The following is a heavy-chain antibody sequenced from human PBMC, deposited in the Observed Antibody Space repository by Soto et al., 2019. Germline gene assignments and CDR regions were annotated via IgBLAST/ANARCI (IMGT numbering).Heavy chain of an antibody. Sequence: QVQLVQSGAEVKKPGSSVKVSCTASGGTFSSYAISWVRQAPGQGLEWMGGIIPIFGTANYAQKFQGRVTITADESTSTAYMELSSLRSEDTAVYYCARLAGGGVVPAALYYYYGMDVWGQGTTVTVSS. V-gene: IGHV1-69*01. CDR3: ARLAGGGVVPAALYYYYGMDV. J-gene: IGHJ6*02. CDR1: GGTFSSYA. CDR2: IIPIFGTA. D-gene: IGHD2-2*01.